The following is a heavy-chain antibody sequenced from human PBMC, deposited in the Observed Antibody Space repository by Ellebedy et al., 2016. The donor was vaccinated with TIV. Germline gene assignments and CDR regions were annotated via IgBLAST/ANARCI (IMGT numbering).Heavy chain of an antibody. J-gene: IGHJ4*02. Sequence: GESLKISXAASRFTFRSFTMHWVRQAPGKGLEWVALIGTNTYYADSVKGRFTISRDNSKYTLSLQMNSLRPDDTAVYYCARESCSSNGWGRCNSHFYFDYWGQGTLVTVSS. CDR3: ARESCSSNGWGRCNSHFYFDY. V-gene: IGHV3-30*04. D-gene: IGHD2-2*01. CDR1: RFTFRSFT. CDR2: IGTNT.